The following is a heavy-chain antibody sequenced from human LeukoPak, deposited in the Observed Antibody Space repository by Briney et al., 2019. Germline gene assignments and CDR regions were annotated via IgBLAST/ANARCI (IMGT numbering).Heavy chain of an antibody. CDR2: IRSKANSYAT. Sequence: GGSLRLSCAASGFTFSGSAMHWVRQASGKGLEWVGRIRSKANSYATAYAASVKGRFTISRDDSKNTAYLQMNSLKAEDTAVYYCTRATYYYDSSGYTWGQGTLVTVSS. V-gene: IGHV3-73*01. CDR1: GFTFSGSA. J-gene: IGHJ5*02. CDR3: TRATYYYDSSGYT. D-gene: IGHD3-22*01.